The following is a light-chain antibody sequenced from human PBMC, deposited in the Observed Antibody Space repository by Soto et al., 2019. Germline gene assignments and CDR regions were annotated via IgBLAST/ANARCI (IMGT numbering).Light chain of an antibody. CDR1: QGISSY. Sequence: DIQLTQSPSFLSAAGGDRVTITCRASQGISSYLAWYQQKPGKAPKLLIYAASTLQSGVPSRFSGSGSGTEFTLTISSLQPEDFATYYCQQLNSYQWTFGQGTKVEIK. CDR3: QQLNSYQWT. J-gene: IGKJ1*01. CDR2: AAS. V-gene: IGKV1-9*01.